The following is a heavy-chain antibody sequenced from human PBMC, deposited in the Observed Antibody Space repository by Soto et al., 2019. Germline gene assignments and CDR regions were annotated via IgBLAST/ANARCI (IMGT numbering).Heavy chain of an antibody. J-gene: IGHJ4*02. CDR3: ARGYYFGSGSYYGPLWF. D-gene: IGHD3-10*01. CDR2: VSYDGGNK. Sequence: QVHLVESGGGVVQPGRPLRLSCAASGFRFSDYAIHWVRQAPGMGLEWVAFVSYDGGNKYYADSVKGRFTVTRDNAKNMEFHQMNRLETENTALYYCARGYYFGSGSYYGPLWFWGQGTLVTVSS. CDR1: GFRFSDYA. V-gene: IGHV3-30-3*01.